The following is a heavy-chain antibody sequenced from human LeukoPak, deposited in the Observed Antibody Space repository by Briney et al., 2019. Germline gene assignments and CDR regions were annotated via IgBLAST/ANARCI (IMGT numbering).Heavy chain of an antibody. D-gene: IGHD3/OR15-3a*01. V-gene: IGHV4-59*12. Sequence: SETLSLTCTVSGGSISIYYWSWIRQPPGKGLEWIGYIYDSGSTNYNPSLKSRVTISVDTSKNQFSLKLSSVTAADTAVYYCARALGHYYYMDVWGKGTTVTVSS. CDR3: ARALGHYYYMDV. CDR1: GGSISIYY. CDR2: IYDSGST. J-gene: IGHJ6*03.